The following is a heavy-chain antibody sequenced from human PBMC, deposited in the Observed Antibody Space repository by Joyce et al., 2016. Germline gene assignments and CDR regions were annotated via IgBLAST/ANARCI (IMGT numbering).Heavy chain of an antibody. J-gene: IGHJ4*02. V-gene: IGHV1-69*06. CDR1: GGTFSSYA. CDR3: ARTRGYSGYDSYYFDY. CDR2: IIPFFPTT. Sequence: QVQLVQSGAEVKKPGSSVKVSCKASGGTFSSYAISWVRQAPGQGLEWLGGIIPFFPTTNYAQRCQGRVTITADTSTSTAYMELSSLRSEDTAVYYCARTRGYSGYDSYYFDYWGQGTLVTVSS. D-gene: IGHD5-12*01.